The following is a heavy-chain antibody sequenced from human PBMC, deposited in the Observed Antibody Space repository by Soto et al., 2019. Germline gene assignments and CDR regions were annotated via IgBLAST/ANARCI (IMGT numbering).Heavy chain of an antibody. CDR3: GRDAVTKRDFYYYGMDV. J-gene: IGHJ6*02. Sequence: QVQLQESGPGLVKPSQTLSLTCTVSGGSIRNSGYYWSWIRQLPGKGLEWIGFISYSGSTDYAPSLQSRVTMSVDTCKNQFSLNLSSVTAADTAVYYCGRDAVTKRDFYYYGMDVWGRGTTVTVSS. V-gene: IGHV4-31*03. CDR2: ISYSGST. CDR1: GGSIRNSGYY. D-gene: IGHD4-4*01.